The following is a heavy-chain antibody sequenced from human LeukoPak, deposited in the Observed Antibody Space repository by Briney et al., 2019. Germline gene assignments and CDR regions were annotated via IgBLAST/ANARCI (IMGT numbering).Heavy chain of an antibody. V-gene: IGHV3-48*04. J-gene: IGHJ3*01. Sequence: GGSLRLSCAASGFTFRSYWMHWVRQAPGEGLEWLSYIDGRGATIFYADSVKGRFTISRDNAKNSLYLQMNSLRVEDTALYYCVRDGISVAANAFDVWGQGTMVTVSS. CDR2: IDGRGATI. CDR3: VRDGISVAANAFDV. D-gene: IGHD6-19*01. CDR1: GFTFRSYW.